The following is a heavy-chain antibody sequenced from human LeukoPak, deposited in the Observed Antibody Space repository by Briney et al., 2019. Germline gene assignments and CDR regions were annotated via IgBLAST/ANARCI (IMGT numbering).Heavy chain of an antibody. CDR3: ARGGYGSGNYS. CDR1: GFTLSGNS. V-gene: IGHV3-53*01. J-gene: IGHJ4*02. CDR2: VYSGGTT. Sequence: GRSLTPSRPPSGFTLSGNSTSWVRHAPRKGLAWDSAVYSGGTTLYADYVKGRFTISQDNSKNTPYLQMNTLRAEDAPVYTVARGGYGSGNYSWGQGTLVTVSS. D-gene: IGHD3-10*01.